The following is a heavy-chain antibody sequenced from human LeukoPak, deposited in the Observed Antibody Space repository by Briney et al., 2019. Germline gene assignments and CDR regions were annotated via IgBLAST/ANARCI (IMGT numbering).Heavy chain of an antibody. CDR3: PRRDPGSIDY. CDR2: IYPGDSDT. Sequence: GESLKISCKGSGYSFTSYWIGWVRQIPGKGLEWMGIIYPGDSDTRYSPSFQGQVTISADKPISTAYRQWSSLQASDAAMYYCPRRDPGSIDYWGQGTLVTVSS. D-gene: IGHD2-2*01. V-gene: IGHV5-51*01. J-gene: IGHJ4*02. CDR1: GYSFTSYW.